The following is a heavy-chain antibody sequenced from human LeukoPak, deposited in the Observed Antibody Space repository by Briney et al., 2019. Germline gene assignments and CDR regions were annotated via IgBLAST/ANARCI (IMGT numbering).Heavy chain of an antibody. CDR1: GYTFTSYG. CDR3: ATSGYEILTGYYPAFDY. D-gene: IGHD3-9*01. Sequence: ATVKVSCKASGYTFTSYGISWVRQAPGQGLEWVGWISGYNDNTNYAQKLQGRVTMTTDTSTSTAYMELRSLRSDDTAVYYCATSGYEILTGYYPAFDYWGQGTLVTVSS. J-gene: IGHJ4*02. V-gene: IGHV1-18*01. CDR2: ISGYNDNT.